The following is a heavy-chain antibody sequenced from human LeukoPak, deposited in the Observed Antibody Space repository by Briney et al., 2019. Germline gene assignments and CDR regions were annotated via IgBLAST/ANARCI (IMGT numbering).Heavy chain of an antibody. V-gene: IGHV4-4*02. CDR3: ARGFFGVVIPRGDYYYYYMDV. Sequence: NTSETLSLTCAVSGGSISSSNWWSWVRQPPGKGLEWIGEIYHSGSTNYNPSLKSRVTISVDKSKNQFSLKLSSVTAADTAVYYCARGFFGVVIPRGDYYYYYMDVWGKGTTVTVSS. D-gene: IGHD3-3*01. CDR1: GGSISSSNW. CDR2: IYHSGST. J-gene: IGHJ6*03.